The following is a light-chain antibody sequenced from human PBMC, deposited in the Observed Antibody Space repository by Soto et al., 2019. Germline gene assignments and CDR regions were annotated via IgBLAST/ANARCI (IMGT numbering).Light chain of an antibody. V-gene: IGKV3-11*01. CDR2: DAS. J-gene: IGKJ5*01. CDR3: QQRSNWPPT. Sequence: EIVLTQSPATLSLSPGERATLSCRASQSVSSSLAWYQQKPGQAPRLLIYDASTRATGIPARFSGSGSGTDFTLTITSLEPEDFAVYYCQQRSNWPPTFGGGTRLEIK. CDR1: QSVSSS.